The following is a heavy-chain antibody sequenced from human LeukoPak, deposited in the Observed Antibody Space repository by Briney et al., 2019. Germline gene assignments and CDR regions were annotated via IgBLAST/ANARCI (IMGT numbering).Heavy chain of an antibody. CDR2: IYYSGST. CDR1: GGSISSYY. D-gene: IGHD3-22*01. V-gene: IGHV4-59*01. J-gene: IGHJ5*02. CDR3: ARGGVDYDSSGLSVS. Sequence: SETLSLTCTVSGGSISSYYWSWIRQPPGKGLDWIGYIYYSGSTNYNPSLKSRVTISVDTSKNQFSLKLSSVTAAGTGVYYCARGGVDYDSSGLSVSWGQGTLVTVSS.